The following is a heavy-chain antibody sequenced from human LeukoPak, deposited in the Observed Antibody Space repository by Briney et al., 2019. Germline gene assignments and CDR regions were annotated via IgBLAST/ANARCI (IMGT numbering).Heavy chain of an antibody. Sequence: PSETLSLTCTVSGGSISIYYWSWIRQPPGKGLEWIGYIYYSGSTNYNPSLKSRVTISVDTSKNQFSLKLNSVTAADTAVYYCAGHDPDDYGDYLGYWGQGTLVTVSS. V-gene: IGHV4-59*08. J-gene: IGHJ4*02. CDR2: IYYSGST. CDR3: AGHDPDDYGDYLGY. CDR1: GGSISIYY. D-gene: IGHD4-17*01.